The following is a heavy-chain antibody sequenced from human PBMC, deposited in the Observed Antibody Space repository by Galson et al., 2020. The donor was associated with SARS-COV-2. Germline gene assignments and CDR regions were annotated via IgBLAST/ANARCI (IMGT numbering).Heavy chain of an antibody. CDR2: IYWNDDK. CDR1: GFSLSTSGVG. J-gene: IGHJ5*02. D-gene: IGHD3-10*01. Sequence: SGPTLVKPTQTLTLTCTFSGFSLSTSGVGVGWIRQPPGKALEWLALIYWNDDKRYSPSLKSRLTITKDTSKNQVVLTMTNMDPVDTATYYCAHRRTSGGWFGVLLISWFDPWCQGTLVTVSS. V-gene: IGHV2-5*01. CDR3: AHRRTSGGWFGVLLISWFDP.